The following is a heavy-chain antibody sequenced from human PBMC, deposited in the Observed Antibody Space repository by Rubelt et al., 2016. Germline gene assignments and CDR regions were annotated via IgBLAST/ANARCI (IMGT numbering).Heavy chain of an antibody. Sequence: QVQLQESGPGLVKPSETLSLTCTVSGGSISSYYWSWIRQPPGKGLEWIGYIYYSGSTYYNPSLKSRVTISVDTSKNQFSLKLSAVTAADAAVYYCAGVRDMVVVGYAFDIWGQGTMVTVSS. J-gene: IGHJ3*02. CDR1: GGSISSYY. CDR3: AGVRDMVVVGYAFDI. CDR2: IYYSGST. V-gene: IGHV4-59*06. D-gene: IGHD2-21*01.